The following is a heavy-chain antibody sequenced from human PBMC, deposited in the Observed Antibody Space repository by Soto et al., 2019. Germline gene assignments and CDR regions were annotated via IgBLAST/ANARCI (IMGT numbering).Heavy chain of an antibody. CDR2: ISAYNGNT. CDR1: GYTFTSYG. Sequence: QVQLGQSGAEVKKPGASVKVSCKASGYTFTSYGVSWVRQAPGQGLERMGWISAYNGNTNYAQKLQGRVTMTTDTCTSTASMGLRSLRSGDTAVYYCARIGYYSDTSGHRGWFDPWGQGTLVTVSS. J-gene: IGHJ5*02. V-gene: IGHV1-18*01. D-gene: IGHD3-22*01. CDR3: ARIGYYSDTSGHRGWFDP.